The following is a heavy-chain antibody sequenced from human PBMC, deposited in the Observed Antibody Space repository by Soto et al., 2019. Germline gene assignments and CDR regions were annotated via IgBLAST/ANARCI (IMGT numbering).Heavy chain of an antibody. CDR2: IYTSGST. D-gene: IGHD3-3*01. V-gene: IGHV4-4*07. CDR3: AGRATYYDFWSAGTHSYYYGMDV. J-gene: IGHJ6*02. Sequence: SETLSLTCTVSGGSISSYYWSWIRQPAGKGLEWIGRIYTSGSTNYNPSLKSRVTMSVDTAKNQFSLKLSSVTAADTAVYYCAGRATYYDFWSAGTHSYYYGMDVWGQGTTVTVSS. CDR1: GGSISSYY.